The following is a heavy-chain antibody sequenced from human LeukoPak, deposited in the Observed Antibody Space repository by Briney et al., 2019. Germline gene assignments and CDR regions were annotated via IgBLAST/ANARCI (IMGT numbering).Heavy chain of an antibody. J-gene: IGHJ4*02. CDR2: IYYTGTT. CDR3: ARVFRRDGYFDH. D-gene: IGHD5-24*01. V-gene: IGHV4-59*12. Sequence: SETLSITCTASGAPITSYYWSWIRHPPGKGLEWIGYIYYTGTTNYNPSLKSRVTISVDTSKNQFSLRLDSVTAADTAVYYCARVFRRDGYFDHWGQGTLVTVSS. CDR1: GAPITSYY.